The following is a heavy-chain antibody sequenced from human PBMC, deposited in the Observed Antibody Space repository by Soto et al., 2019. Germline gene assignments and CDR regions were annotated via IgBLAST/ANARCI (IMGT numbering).Heavy chain of an antibody. CDR1: GGSISSSSYY. D-gene: IGHD5-12*01. Sequence: TLSLTCTVSGGSISSSSYYWSWIRQPPGKGLEWIGYIYYRGSTNYNPSLKSRVTISVATSKNQFSLKLSSVTAADTAVYYCARVIGGYDYYYYYGMDVWGQGTTVTVSS. CDR2: IYYRGST. J-gene: IGHJ6*02. CDR3: ARVIGGYDYYYYYGMDV. V-gene: IGHV4-61*01.